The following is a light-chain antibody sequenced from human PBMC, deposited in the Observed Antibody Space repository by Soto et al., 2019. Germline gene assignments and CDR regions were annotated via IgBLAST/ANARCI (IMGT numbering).Light chain of an antibody. V-gene: IGKV1-5*01. CDR1: QTISSW. CDR2: AAS. J-gene: IGKJ5*01. CDR3: QQRSNWPS. Sequence: DIQVTQSPSTLSGSVGDRVTITCRASQTISSWLAWYQQKPGKAPKLLIYAASSLQSGVPSRFSGSGSGTDFTLTISSLEPEDFAVYYCQQRSNWPSFGQGTRLEIK.